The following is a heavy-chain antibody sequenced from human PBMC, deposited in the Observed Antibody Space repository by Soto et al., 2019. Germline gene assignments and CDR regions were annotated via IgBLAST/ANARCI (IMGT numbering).Heavy chain of an antibody. D-gene: IGHD5-12*01. V-gene: IGHV3-74*01. Sequence: PGGSLILSCAASGFTFNTYWMHWVRQAPGKGLVWVSRINSDGTKTTYADSVKGRFTISRDNAKNTVYLQMNSLRAEDTAMYYCATVATNSYNWLDPWGQGTLVTVSS. J-gene: IGHJ5*02. CDR2: INSDGTKT. CDR3: ATVATNSYNWLDP. CDR1: GFTFNTYW.